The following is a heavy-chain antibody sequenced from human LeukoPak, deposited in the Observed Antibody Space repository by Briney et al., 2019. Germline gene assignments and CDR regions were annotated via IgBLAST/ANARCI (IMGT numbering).Heavy chain of an antibody. J-gene: IGHJ4*02. Sequence: GGSLRLSCAASGFTFSSYSMNWVRQAPGKGLEWVAFISYDGSNKYYADSVKGRCTISRDNSKNTVYLQMNSLRAEDTAVYYCGRGPCSGGSCYSDYWGQGTRVTVSS. D-gene: IGHD2-15*01. CDR2: ISYDGSNK. CDR1: GFTFSSYS. CDR3: GRGPCSGGSCYSDY. V-gene: IGHV3-30*03.